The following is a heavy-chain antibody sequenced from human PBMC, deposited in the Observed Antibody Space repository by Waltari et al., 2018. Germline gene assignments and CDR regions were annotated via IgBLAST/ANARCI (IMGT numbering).Heavy chain of an antibody. J-gene: IGHJ4*02. Sequence: QVQLQESSPGLGKPQETLSLTFTVPGYSISGGYYWGWIRQPPGKGLEWMVSVHPSGSTYYSPSLRSRVTRSIDTSKNQFSLRLTSVTAADTAVYYCVRDATGNFDFWGQGTLVTVSS. CDR2: VHPSGST. CDR1: GYSISGGYY. CDR3: VRDATGNFDF. D-gene: IGHD1-1*01. V-gene: IGHV4-38-2*02.